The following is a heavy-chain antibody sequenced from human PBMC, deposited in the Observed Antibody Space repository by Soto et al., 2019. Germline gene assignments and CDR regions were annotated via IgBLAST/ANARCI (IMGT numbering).Heavy chain of an antibody. V-gene: IGHV1-46*01. Sequence: ASVKVSCKASGYTLTRYYLHWVRQAPGQGLEWMGIIYPSDGSTAYAQKFQGRVTMTRDTSTSTAYMELSSLISEDTAVYYCARFEASKPALYFDYCGQGALVTV. CDR1: GYTLTRYY. CDR2: IYPSDGST. CDR3: ARFEASKPALYFDY. D-gene: IGHD1-26*01. J-gene: IGHJ4*02.